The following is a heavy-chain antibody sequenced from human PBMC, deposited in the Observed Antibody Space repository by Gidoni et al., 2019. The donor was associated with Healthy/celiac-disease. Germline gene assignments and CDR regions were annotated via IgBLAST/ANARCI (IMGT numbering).Heavy chain of an antibody. Sequence: QVKLVQSGAAVKKPGSSVKVSCKASGGTFSSYAISWVRQAPGQGLEWMGGIIPVLGTANYAQTFKGRVTITADESTSTAYMELSSMRSEDTAVYYCARTEIVVVPAAIACEWYYGMDVWGQGTTVTVSS. CDR2: IIPVLGTA. CDR1: GGTFSSYA. V-gene: IGHV1-69*01. D-gene: IGHD2-2*01. CDR3: ARTEIVVVPAAIACEWYYGMDV. J-gene: IGHJ6*02.